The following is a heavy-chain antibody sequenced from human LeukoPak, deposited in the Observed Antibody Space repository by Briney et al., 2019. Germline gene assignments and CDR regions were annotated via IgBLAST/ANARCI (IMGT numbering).Heavy chain of an antibody. V-gene: IGHV3-21*04. D-gene: IGHD2/OR15-2a*01. CDR3: ANGLIGGYYYMDV. Sequence: GGSLRLSCAASGFTFDDYAMHWVRQAPGKGLEWVSSISSSSSYIYYADSVKGRFTISRDNAKNSLCLQMNSLRAEDTAVYYCANGLIGGYYYMDVWGKGTTVTVSS. CDR1: GFTFDDYA. J-gene: IGHJ6*03. CDR2: ISSSSSYI.